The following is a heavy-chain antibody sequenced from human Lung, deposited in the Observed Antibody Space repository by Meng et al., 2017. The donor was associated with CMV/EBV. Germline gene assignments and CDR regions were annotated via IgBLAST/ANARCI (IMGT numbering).Heavy chain of an antibody. V-gene: IGHV3-21*01. CDR1: EFTFSSYS. J-gene: IGHJ6*02. D-gene: IGHD3-9*01. Sequence: GESLKISCAASEFTFSSYSMKWVRQAPGKGLEWVSSISSRGSYRNYADSVKGRFTIPIDNAKNSIYLQMNSLRAEDKAVYSSARNDSVLTGYYPIHYFYSMDVWGQGTTVTVSS. CDR2: ISSRGSYR. CDR3: ARNDSVLTGYYPIHYFYSMDV.